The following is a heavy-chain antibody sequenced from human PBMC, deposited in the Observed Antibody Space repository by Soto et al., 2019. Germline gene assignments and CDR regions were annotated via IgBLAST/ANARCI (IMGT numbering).Heavy chain of an antibody. Sequence: QVKLVESGAEVKKPGASVKVSCKASGYTFTSYGISWVRQAPGQGLEWMGWISAYNGNTNYAQKLQGRVTMTTDTSTITAYMELGSLRSDDTAVYYCARGAGYCSGGSCYPARRGRWFDPWGQGTLVTVSS. CDR3: ARGAGYCSGGSCYPARRGRWFDP. CDR1: GYTFTSYG. D-gene: IGHD2-15*01. V-gene: IGHV1-18*01. J-gene: IGHJ5*02. CDR2: ISAYNGNT.